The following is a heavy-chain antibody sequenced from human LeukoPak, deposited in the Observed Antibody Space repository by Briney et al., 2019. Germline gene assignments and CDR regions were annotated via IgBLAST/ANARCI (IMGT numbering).Heavy chain of an antibody. D-gene: IGHD5-24*01. CDR1: GFTFSSYG. V-gene: IGHV3-30*02. Sequence: GGSLILSCAASGFTFSSYGMHWVRQAPGKGLEWVAFIRYDGSNKYYADSVKGRSTISRDNSKNTLYLQMNSLRAEDTAVYYCAKRGMGTVDYWGQGTLVTVSS. CDR2: IRYDGSNK. J-gene: IGHJ4*02. CDR3: AKRGMGTVDY.